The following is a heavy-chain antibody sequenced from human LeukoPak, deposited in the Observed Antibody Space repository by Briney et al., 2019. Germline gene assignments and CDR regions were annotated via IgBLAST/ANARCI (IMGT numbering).Heavy chain of an antibody. CDR3: ARGGPGYYDFWSGYYIPPVWRI. D-gene: IGHD3-3*01. V-gene: IGHV4-30-4*01. J-gene: IGHJ3*02. CDR1: GGSISSGDYY. Sequence: SQTLSLTCTVSGGSISSGDYYWSWIRQPPGKGLEWIGYIYYSGSAYYNPSLKSRVTTSVDTSKNQFSLKLSSVTAADTAVYYCARGGPGYYDFWSGYYIPPVWRIWGQGTMVTVSS. CDR2: IYYSGSA.